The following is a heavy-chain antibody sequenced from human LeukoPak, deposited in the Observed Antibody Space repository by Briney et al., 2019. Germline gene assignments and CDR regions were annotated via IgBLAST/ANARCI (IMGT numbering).Heavy chain of an antibody. CDR3: ARDSGPKIRQWLVRFLGGEQPGAHHHLDY. CDR1: GYTFTGYY. V-gene: IGHV1-2*02. CDR2: INPNSGGT. Sequence: GASVKVSRKASGYTFTGYYMHWVRQAPGQGLEWMGWINPNSGGTNYAQKFQGRVTMTRDTSISTAYMELSRLRSDDTAVYYCARDSGPKIRQWLVRFLGGEQPGAHHHLDYWGQGTLVTVSS. D-gene: IGHD6-19*01. J-gene: IGHJ4*02.